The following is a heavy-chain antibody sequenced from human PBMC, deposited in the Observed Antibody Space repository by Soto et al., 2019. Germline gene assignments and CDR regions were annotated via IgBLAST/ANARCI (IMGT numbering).Heavy chain of an antibody. D-gene: IGHD3-3*01. CDR2: INPSGGST. J-gene: IGHJ4*02. Sequence: GASVKVSCKASGYTFTSYYMRWVRQAPGQGLEWMGIINPSGGSTSYAQKFQGRVTMTRDTSTSTVYMELSSLRSEDTAVYYCARDFGRRRGPRYYFDYWGQGTLVTVSS. CDR3: ARDFGRRRGPRYYFDY. CDR1: GYTFTSYY. V-gene: IGHV1-46*01.